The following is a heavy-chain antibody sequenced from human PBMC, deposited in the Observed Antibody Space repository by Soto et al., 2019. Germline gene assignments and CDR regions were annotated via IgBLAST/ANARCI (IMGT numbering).Heavy chain of an antibody. D-gene: IGHD3-10*01. V-gene: IGHV1-69*13. CDR2: IIPIFGTA. J-gene: IGHJ6*02. CDR3: ARDVEFPGGEGKIQSRYFYGMDV. Sequence: ALVKVSCKASGGTFSSYAISWVRQAPGQGLEWMGGIIPIFGTANYAQKFQGRVTITADESTSTAYMELSSLRSEDTAVYYWARDVEFPGGEGKIQSRYFYGMDVWGQGTTVTVSS. CDR1: GGTFSSYA.